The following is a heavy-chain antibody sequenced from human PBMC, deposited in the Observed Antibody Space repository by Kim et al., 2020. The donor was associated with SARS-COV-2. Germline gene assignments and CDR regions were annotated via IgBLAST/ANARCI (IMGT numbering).Heavy chain of an antibody. Sequence: SETLSLTCAVYGGSFSGYYWSWIRQPPGKGLEWIGEINHSGSTNYNPSLKSRVTISVDTSKNQFSLKLSSVTAADTAVYYCARGGIAAAGPIYYRGDNWFDPWGQGTLVTVSS. D-gene: IGHD6-13*01. V-gene: IGHV4-34*01. CDR3: ARGGIAAAGPIYYRGDNWFDP. J-gene: IGHJ5*02. CDR2: INHSGST. CDR1: GGSFSGYY.